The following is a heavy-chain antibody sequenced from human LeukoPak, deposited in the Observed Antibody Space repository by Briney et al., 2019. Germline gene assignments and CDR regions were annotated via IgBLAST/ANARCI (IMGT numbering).Heavy chain of an antibody. CDR2: IWYDGSNK. J-gene: IGHJ5*02. D-gene: IGHD1-1*01. Sequence: GGSLRLSCAAPGITFSSFGMHWLRQAPGKGLEWVAFIWYDGSNKYYAGSVKGRFTISRDNSKNTLYLQMNSLRAEDTAVYYCARDGTLTAGPFDPWGRGTLVTVSA. CDR3: ARDGTLTAGPFDP. V-gene: IGHV3-33*01. CDR1: GITFSSFG.